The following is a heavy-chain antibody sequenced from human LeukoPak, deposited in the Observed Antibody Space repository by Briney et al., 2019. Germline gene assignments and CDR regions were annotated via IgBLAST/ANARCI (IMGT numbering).Heavy chain of an antibody. V-gene: IGHV4-39*07. CDR1: GGPISSSSYY. CDR2: IYYSGST. CDR3: ARNYDSSGYYSGWFDS. J-gene: IGHJ5*01. Sequence: SETLSLTCTVSGGPISSSSYYWAWIRQPPGKGLEWIGNIYYSGSTFYNPSLKSRLTISVDTSKNQFSMKLSSVTAADTAVYFCARNYDSSGYYSGWFDSWGQGSLVTVSS. D-gene: IGHD3-22*01.